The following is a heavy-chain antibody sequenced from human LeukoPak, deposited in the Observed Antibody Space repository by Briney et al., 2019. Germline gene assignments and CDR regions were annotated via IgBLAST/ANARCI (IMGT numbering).Heavy chain of an antibody. CDR2: IVVGSGNT. CDR1: GFTFTSSA. J-gene: IGHJ3*02. CDR3: AADDSSGYYEVDAFDI. V-gene: IGHV1-58*01. D-gene: IGHD3-22*01. Sequence: SVKVSCKASGFTFTSSAVQWVRQARGQRLEWIGWIVVGSGNTNYAQKFQERVTITRDMSTSTAYMELSSLRSEDTAVYYCAADDSSGYYEVDAFDIWGQGTMVTVSS.